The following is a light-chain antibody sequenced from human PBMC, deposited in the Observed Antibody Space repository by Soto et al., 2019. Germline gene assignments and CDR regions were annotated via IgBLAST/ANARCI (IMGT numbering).Light chain of an antibody. CDR3: QQYGSSPRK. J-gene: IGKJ1*01. Sequence: EIVLTQSPVTLSLSPGERATLSWSASQSVSSSYLAWYQQKPGQAPRLLIYGASSRATGIPDRFSGSGSGTDFTLTISRLEPEDFAVYYCQQYGSSPRKFGQGTKVDIK. V-gene: IGKV3-20*01. CDR2: GAS. CDR1: QSVSSSY.